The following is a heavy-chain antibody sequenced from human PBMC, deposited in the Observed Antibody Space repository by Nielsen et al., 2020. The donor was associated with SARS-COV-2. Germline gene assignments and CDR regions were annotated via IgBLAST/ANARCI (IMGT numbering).Heavy chain of an antibody. CDR3: AKAQREVGYYYYYMDV. CDR2: ISGSGGST. CDR1: GFTFSSYA. D-gene: IGHD6-25*01. J-gene: IGHJ6*03. V-gene: IGHV3-23*01. Sequence: GESLKISCAASGFTFSSYAMSWVRQAPGKGLEWVSAISGSGGSTYYADSVKGRFTISRDNSKNTLYLQMNSLRAEDTAVYYCAKAQREVGYYYYYMDVWSKGTTVTVSS.